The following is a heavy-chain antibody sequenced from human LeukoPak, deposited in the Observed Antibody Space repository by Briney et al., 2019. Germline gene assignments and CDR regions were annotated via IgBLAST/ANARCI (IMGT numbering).Heavy chain of an antibody. CDR1: GFTFNSYG. CDR3: AKGWDVDTAIDY. V-gene: IGHV3-30*02. J-gene: IGHJ4*02. CDR2: IQYAGSDK. D-gene: IGHD5-18*01. Sequence: GGPLRLSCAASGFTFNSYGMHWVRQAPGKGLGWAAFIQYAGSDKYYTDSVKGRFTISRDNSKNTLDLQMNSLRVEDTAVYYCAKGWDVDTAIDYWGQGTLVTVSS.